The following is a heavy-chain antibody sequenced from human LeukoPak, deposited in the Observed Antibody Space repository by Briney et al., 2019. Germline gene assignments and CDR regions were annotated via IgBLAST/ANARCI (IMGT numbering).Heavy chain of an antibody. V-gene: IGHV1-18*01. CDR3: ARVGPTMIVTGGVY. Sequence: ASVKVSCKASGYTFTSYGISWVRQAPGQGLEWMGWISAYNGNTNYAQKLQGRVTMTTDTPTSTAYMELRSLRSDDTAVYYCARVGPTMIVTGGVYWGQGTLVTVSS. CDR2: ISAYNGNT. CDR1: GYTFTSYG. J-gene: IGHJ4*02. D-gene: IGHD3-22*01.